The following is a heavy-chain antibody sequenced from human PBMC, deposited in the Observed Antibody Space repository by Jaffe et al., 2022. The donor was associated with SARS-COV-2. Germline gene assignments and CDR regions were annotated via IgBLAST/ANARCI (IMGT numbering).Heavy chain of an antibody. CDR2: INHSGST. D-gene: IGHD3-10*01. V-gene: IGHV4-34*01. J-gene: IGHJ6*03. CDR1: GGSFSGYY. CDR3: ARGFKDRRSMVRGVIIAYYMDV. Sequence: QVQLQQWGAGLLKPSETLSLTCAVYGGSFSGYYWSWIRQPPGKGLEWIGEINHSGSTNYNPSLKSRVTISVDTSKNQFSLKLSSVTAADTAVYYCARGFKDRRSMVRGVIIAYYMDVWGKGTTVTVSS.